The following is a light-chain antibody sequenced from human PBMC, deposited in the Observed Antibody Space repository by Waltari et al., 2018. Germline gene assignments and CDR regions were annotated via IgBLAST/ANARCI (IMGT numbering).Light chain of an antibody. Sequence: QSVLTQPPSASGTPGQRVTISCSGSSSHTGSNTVNWYQQFPGTSPRLLFYTNDQRPAGVPDRFSASRSGTSASLAISGLRSEDEADYYCAAWDDSLNGQVFGGGTKLTVL. CDR2: TND. V-gene: IGLV1-44*01. J-gene: IGLJ3*02. CDR3: AAWDDSLNGQV. CDR1: SSHTGSNT.